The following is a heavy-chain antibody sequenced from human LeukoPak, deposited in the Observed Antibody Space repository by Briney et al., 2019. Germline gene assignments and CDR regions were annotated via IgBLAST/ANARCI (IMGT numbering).Heavy chain of an antibody. CDR3: ARAEIAVTGTLDS. J-gene: IGHJ4*02. V-gene: IGHV4-59*01. CDR1: GGSISSYY. CDR2: MYNRGST. D-gene: IGHD6-19*01. Sequence: PSETLSLTCTVSGGSISSYYWSWIRQPPGKGLEWIGYMYNRGSTIYNPSLKSRVTISTDTSKNQFSLRLTSVSAADTAVYYCARAEIAVTGTLDSWGQGTLITVSS.